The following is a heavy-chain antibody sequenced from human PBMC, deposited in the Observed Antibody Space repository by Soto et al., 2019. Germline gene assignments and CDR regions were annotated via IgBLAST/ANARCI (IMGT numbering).Heavy chain of an antibody. CDR1: GYSISTGFN. CDR2: IYHTGVT. Sequence: SETLSLTCAVSGYSISTGFNWAWIRQPPGKGLEWIGSIYHTGVTSYNPSLESRVSVSVDTSKNQFSLKVSGVSAADTAVYYCATSQKGYNWNYFDHWGQGALVTVSS. D-gene: IGHD1-20*01. V-gene: IGHV4-38-2*01. CDR3: ATSQKGYNWNYFDH. J-gene: IGHJ4*02.